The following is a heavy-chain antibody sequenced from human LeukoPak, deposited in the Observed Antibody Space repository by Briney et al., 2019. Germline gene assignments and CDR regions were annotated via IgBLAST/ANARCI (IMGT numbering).Heavy chain of an antibody. J-gene: IGHJ5*02. CDR1: GYSISSGYY. D-gene: IGHD3-9*01. V-gene: IGHV4-38-2*02. CDR2: IYHSGST. CDR3: AREGYDILTGPMDWFDP. Sequence: PSETLSLTCAVSGYSISSGYYWGWIRQPPGKGLEWIGSIYHSGSTYYNPSLKSRVTISVDTSKNQFSLKLSSVTAADTAVYYCAREGYDILTGPMDWFDPWGQGTLVTVSS.